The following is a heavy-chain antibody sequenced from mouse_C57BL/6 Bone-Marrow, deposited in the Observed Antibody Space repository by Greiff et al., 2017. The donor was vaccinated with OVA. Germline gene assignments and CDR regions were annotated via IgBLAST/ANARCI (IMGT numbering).Heavy chain of an antibody. D-gene: IGHD1-1*01. CDR2: IDPNSGGT. V-gene: IGHV1-72*01. CDR1: VYTFTSYW. J-gene: IGHJ1*03. Sequence: VPLPHPVSSLVTPVASVTLSCQSSVYTFTSYWLHWLQPRPGRCLECIGRIDPNSGGTKYNEKFKSKATLTVDKPSSTAYMQLSSLTSEDSAVYYCARAPYYYGSIHWYFDVWGTGTTVTVSS. CDR3: ARAPYYYGSIHWYFDV.